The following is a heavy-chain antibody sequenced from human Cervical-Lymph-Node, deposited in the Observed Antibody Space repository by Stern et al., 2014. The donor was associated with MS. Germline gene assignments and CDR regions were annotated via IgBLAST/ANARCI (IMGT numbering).Heavy chain of an antibody. CDR3: AVVLRFLDGYGMDV. Sequence: VQLVETGAEVKKPGASVKVSCKASGYTFTGYYMHWVRQAPGQGLELMGRINPNSGGTNDAQKFQGRVTMTRDTSISTAYMELSRLRSDDTAVYYCAVVLRFLDGYGMDVWGQGTTVTVSS. CDR1: GYTFTGYY. V-gene: IGHV1-2*06. CDR2: INPNSGGT. J-gene: IGHJ6*02. D-gene: IGHD3-3*01.